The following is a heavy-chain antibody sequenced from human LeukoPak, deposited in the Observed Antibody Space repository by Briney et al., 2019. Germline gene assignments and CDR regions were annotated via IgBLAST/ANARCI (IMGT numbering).Heavy chain of an antibody. D-gene: IGHD3-22*01. CDR3: ARVAPTRGYASSGYYPLDY. CDR1: GGSISSYY. J-gene: IGHJ4*02. V-gene: IGHV4-59*01. CDR2: IYYSGST. Sequence: SETLSLTCTVSGGSISSYYWSWIRQPPGKGLEWVGYIYYSGSTNYNPSLKSRVTIAVDTSKNQFSLRLTSVTAADTAVYYCARVAPTRGYASSGYYPLDYWGQGTLVNVSS.